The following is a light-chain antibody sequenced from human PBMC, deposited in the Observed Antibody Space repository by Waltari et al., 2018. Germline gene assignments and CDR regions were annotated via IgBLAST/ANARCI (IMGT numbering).Light chain of an antibody. Sequence: QTVVTQEPSLSVSPGGTVTLTCALSSGSVSTTSYVSWYQQTPGQAPRTLVYKINSRYSGVPDRFSGSILGNKAALTITGAQADDESDYYCLVYMGSGIWVFGGGTKLTVL. CDR2: KIN. CDR3: LVYMGSGIWV. J-gene: IGLJ3*02. CDR1: SGSVSTTSY. V-gene: IGLV8-61*01.